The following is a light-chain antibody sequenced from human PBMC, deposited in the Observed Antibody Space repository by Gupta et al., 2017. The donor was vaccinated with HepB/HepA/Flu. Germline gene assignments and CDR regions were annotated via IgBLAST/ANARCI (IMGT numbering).Light chain of an antibody. CDR1: QNLLYSPNNKNY. J-gene: IGKJ1*01. CDR3: QQYYSNPQT. V-gene: IGKV4-1*01. Sequence: DIVMTQSPDSLAVSLGERATINCKSSQNLLYSPNNKNYLAWYQQKSGQPPKLLIYWASTRESGVPDRFSGSGSGTDFTLTISRLQAEDVAVYYCQQYYSNPQTFGQGTKVEIK. CDR2: WAS.